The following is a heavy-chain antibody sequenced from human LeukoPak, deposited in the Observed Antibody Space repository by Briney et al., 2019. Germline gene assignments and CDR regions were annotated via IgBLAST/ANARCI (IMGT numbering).Heavy chain of an antibody. V-gene: IGHV3-30-3*01. CDR3: ARDRAVAGTFLDY. CDR1: GFTFSSYA. J-gene: IGHJ4*02. D-gene: IGHD6-19*01. CDR2: ISYDGSNK. Sequence: GGSLRLSCAASGFTFSSYAMHWVRQAPGKGLEWAAVISYDGSNKYYADSVKGRFTISRDNSKNTLYLQMNSLRAEDTAVYYCARDRAVAGTFLDYWGQGTLVTVSS.